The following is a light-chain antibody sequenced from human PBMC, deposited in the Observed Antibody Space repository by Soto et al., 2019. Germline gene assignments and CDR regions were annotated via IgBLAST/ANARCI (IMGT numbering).Light chain of an antibody. Sequence: DIQMTQSNSSLSASVGDRVTITCRASQSISSYLNWYQQKPGKAPKLLIYAASSLQRGVPSRFSGSGSGTDFTLTISSLQPEDFATYYCQQSYSTPITFGQGTRLEIK. J-gene: IGKJ5*01. CDR3: QQSYSTPIT. CDR1: QSISSY. V-gene: IGKV1-39*01. CDR2: AAS.